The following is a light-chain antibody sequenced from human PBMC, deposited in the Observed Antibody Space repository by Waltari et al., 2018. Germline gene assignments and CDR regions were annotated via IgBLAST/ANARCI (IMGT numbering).Light chain of an antibody. V-gene: IGLV2-14*03. J-gene: IGLJ2*01. Sequence: SSDVGGYNYVSWYQQHPGKAPKLMIYDVSNRPSGVSNRFSGSKSGNTASLTISGLQAEDEADYYCSSYTSSSTVVFGGGTKLTVL. CDR1: SSDVGGYNY. CDR3: SSYTSSSTVV. CDR2: DVS.